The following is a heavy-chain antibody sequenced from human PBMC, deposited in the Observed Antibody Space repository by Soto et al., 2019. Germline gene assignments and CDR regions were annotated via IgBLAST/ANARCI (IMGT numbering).Heavy chain of an antibody. V-gene: IGHV3-33*01. CDR3: ARGYSGWLYYYGMDV. D-gene: IGHD6-19*01. CDR1: GFTFSSYG. Sequence: QVQLVESGGGVVQPGRSLRLSCAASGFTFSSYGMHWVRQAPGKGLEWVAVIWYDGSNKYYADSVKGRFTISRDNSKNTLYLQMNSLRAEDTAVYYCARGYSGWLYYYGMDVWGQGPTVTVSS. J-gene: IGHJ6*02. CDR2: IWYDGSNK.